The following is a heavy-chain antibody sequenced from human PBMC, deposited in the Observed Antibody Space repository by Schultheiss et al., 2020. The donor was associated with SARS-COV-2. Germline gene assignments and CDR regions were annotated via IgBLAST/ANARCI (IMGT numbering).Heavy chain of an antibody. D-gene: IGHD1/OR15-1a*01. CDR1: GFTFDDYA. Sequence: GGSLRLSCAASGFTFDDYAMHWVRQAPGKGLEWVSGISGSGGSTYYADSVQGRFSISRDNAKNSLDLQMSSLRAEDTAVYYCARVVGYGNNAGEVGYAMDDWGQGTTVTVSS. V-gene: IGHV3-23*01. CDR3: ARVVGYGNNAGEVGYAMDD. CDR2: ISGSGGST. J-gene: IGHJ6*02.